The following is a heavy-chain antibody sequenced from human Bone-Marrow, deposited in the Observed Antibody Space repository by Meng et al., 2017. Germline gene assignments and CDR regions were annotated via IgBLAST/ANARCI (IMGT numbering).Heavy chain of an antibody. CDR1: GGTFSSYV. Sequence: SSVKVSFKASGGTFSSYVISWVRQAPGQGLEWMGGLIPIFGTANYAQKFQGRVTITADESTSTAYMELSSLGSEDTTVYYCARGFSPILRYFDWLVAFAIWGQGKMVT. CDR3: ARGFSPILRYFDWLVAFAI. D-gene: IGHD3-9*01. CDR2: LIPIFGTA. V-gene: IGHV1-69*13. J-gene: IGHJ3*02.